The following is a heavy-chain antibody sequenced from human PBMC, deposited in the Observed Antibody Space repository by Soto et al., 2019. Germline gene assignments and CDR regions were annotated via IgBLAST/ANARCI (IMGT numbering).Heavy chain of an antibody. CDR3: AKGWELRYFDY. Sequence: EVQLLESGGGLVQPGGSLRLSCAASGFTFSNYAMTWVRQAPGKGLEWVSTISTSGGTTYYADSVKGRFTMSRDNSKNTLFLQMTSLRAEDTAAYFCAKGWELRYFDYWGQGTLVTVSS. D-gene: IGHD1-26*01. J-gene: IGHJ4*02. CDR1: GFTFSNYA. CDR2: ISTSGGTT. V-gene: IGHV3-23*01.